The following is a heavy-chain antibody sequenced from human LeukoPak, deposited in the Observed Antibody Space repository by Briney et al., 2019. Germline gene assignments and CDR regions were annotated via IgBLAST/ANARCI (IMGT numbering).Heavy chain of an antibody. CDR1: GFTFSSYA. CDR2: ISGSGNIT. V-gene: IGHV3-23*01. CDR3: AKDHAYDTSGYYYDY. D-gene: IGHD3-22*01. Sequence: GGSLRLSCTASGFTFSSYAMSWVRQAPGKGLEWVSAISGSGNITYSADSVQGRFTISRVNSKNTLYLQMDSLRAEDTAVYYCAKDHAYDTSGYYYDYWGQGTLVTVSS. J-gene: IGHJ4*02.